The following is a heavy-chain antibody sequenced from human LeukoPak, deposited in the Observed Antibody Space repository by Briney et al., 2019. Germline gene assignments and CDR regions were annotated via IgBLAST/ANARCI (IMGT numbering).Heavy chain of an antibody. J-gene: IGHJ3*02. CDR1: GGSISSYY. CDR3: AIYSEGSGAFDI. D-gene: IGHD1-1*01. CDR2: ICYSGST. V-gene: IGHV4-59*08. Sequence: PSETLSLTCTVSGGSISSYYWSWIRQPPGKGLEWIGYICYSGSTNYNPSLKSRVTISVDTSKNQFSLKLSSVTAADTAVYYCAIYSEGSGAFDIWGQGTMVTVSS.